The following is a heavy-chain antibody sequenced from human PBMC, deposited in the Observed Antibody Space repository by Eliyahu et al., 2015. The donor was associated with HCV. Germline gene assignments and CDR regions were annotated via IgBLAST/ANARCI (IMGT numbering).Heavy chain of an antibody. Sequence: QVQLQESGPGLVKPSETLSLTCTVSGXSISSYYWSWIRQPPGKGLEWIGYIYYSGSTNYNPSLKSRVTISVDTSKNQFSLKLSSVTAADTAVYYCARPGLRGLDAFDIWGQGTMVTVSS. V-gene: IGHV4-59*08. CDR2: IYYSGST. CDR1: GXSISSYY. CDR3: ARPGLRGLDAFDI. D-gene: IGHD4-17*01. J-gene: IGHJ3*02.